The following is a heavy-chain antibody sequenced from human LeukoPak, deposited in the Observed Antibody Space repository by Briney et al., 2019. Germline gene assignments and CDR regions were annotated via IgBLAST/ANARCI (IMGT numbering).Heavy chain of an antibody. J-gene: IGHJ3*02. CDR3: ARVGITIFGVVTNAFDI. CDR2: INPSGGST. Sequence: ASVKVSCKASGYTFTSYYMHWVRQAPGQGLEWMGIINPSGGSTSYAQKFQGRVTMTRDTSTSTVYMELSSLRSEDTAVYYCARVGITIFGVVTNAFDIWGQGTMVTVSS. D-gene: IGHD3-3*01. CDR1: GYTFTSYY. V-gene: IGHV1-46*01.